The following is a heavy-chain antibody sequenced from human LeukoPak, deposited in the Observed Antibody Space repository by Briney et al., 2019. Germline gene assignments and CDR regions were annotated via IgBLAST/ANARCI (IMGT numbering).Heavy chain of an antibody. CDR3: VSQLDGNLEY. J-gene: IGHJ4*02. Sequence: GGSLRLSCATSGFTFSNYWMAWVRQAPGKGLEWMGNIKYVWNEKCYVDTVKGRFTFTRDNAKKSAHLQMSSLRADDTAVYYCVSQLDGNLEYWGQGTVVTVTS. V-gene: IGHV3-7*02. CDR2: IKYVWNEK. CDR1: GFTFSNYW. D-gene: IGHD2-2*01.